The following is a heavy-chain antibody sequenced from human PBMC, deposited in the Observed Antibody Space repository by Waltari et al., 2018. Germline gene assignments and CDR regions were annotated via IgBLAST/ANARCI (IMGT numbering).Heavy chain of an antibody. J-gene: IGHJ3*01. D-gene: IGHD5-12*01. CDR3: ATYIGASVGTAAFDV. CDR2: VSYSGPT. CDR1: GVSITSNRHY. Sequence: QLQMQESGPRLVRPSETLSLICRVSGVSITSNRHYWAWFCRSPGQGLEWIGTVSYSGPTYISPSLKSRVSVSRDTSKNQVSLILGSVTAADMAVYYCATYIGASVGTAAFDVWGQGTMVTVSS. V-gene: IGHV4-39*01.